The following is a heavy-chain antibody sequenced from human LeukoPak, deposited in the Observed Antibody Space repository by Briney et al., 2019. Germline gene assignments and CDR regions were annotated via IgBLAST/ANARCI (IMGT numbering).Heavy chain of an antibody. D-gene: IGHD3-10*01. J-gene: IGHJ5*02. CDR2: IYYSGST. CDR1: GASISSGGYY. V-gene: IGHV4-30-4*01. CDR3: ARRGIYGSGTPDP. Sequence: SETLSLACTVSGASISSGGYYWSWIREPPGKGLEWIGYIYYSGSTYYNPSLKSRVTISVDTSKNQFSLKLSSVTAADTAVYYCARRGIYGSGTPDPWGQGTLVTVSS.